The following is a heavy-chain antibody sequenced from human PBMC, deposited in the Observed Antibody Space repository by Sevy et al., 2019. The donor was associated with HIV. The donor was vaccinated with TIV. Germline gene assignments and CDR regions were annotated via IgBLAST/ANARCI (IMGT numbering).Heavy chain of an antibody. J-gene: IGHJ5*02. CDR2: IHYSGST. Sequence: SETLSLTCSVSGGPISSYYWSWIRQPPGKRLEWIGYIHYSGSTNYNPSLNSRLTISVDTSKNQFPLRLTSVTASDPAVYYCARAPPVRSGDDSLNWFDPWGQGILVTVSS. CDR1: GGPISSYY. D-gene: IGHD5-12*01. CDR3: ARAPPVRSGDDSLNWFDP. V-gene: IGHV4-59*01.